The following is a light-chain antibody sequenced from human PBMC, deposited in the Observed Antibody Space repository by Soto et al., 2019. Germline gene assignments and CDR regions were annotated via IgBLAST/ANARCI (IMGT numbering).Light chain of an antibody. CDR3: NSYTGSSTLEV. CDR1: SSDVGGYNY. CDR2: EVS. J-gene: IGLJ1*01. Sequence: QSALTQPASVSGSPGQSITISCTGTSSDVGGYNYVSWYQQHPGKAPKLMIYEVSNRPSGVSNRFSGSKSGNTASLTISGLQAEDEADYYCNSYTGSSTLEVFGTATKLTVL. V-gene: IGLV2-14*01.